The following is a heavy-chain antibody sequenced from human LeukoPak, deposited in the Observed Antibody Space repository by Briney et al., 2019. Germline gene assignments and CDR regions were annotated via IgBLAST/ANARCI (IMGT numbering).Heavy chain of an antibody. D-gene: IGHD2-15*01. CDR3: ARMTGGSDGLDM. CDR1: GFTFSRNS. J-gene: IGHJ3*02. CDR2: ISNSSSSI. Sequence: GGSLRLSCAASGFTFSRNSMNWVRQAPGKGLEWVSYISNSSSSIYYADSVRGRFTISRDNAKNSLYLQMNSLRAEDAAVYYCARMTGGSDGLDMWGQGTMVTVYS. V-gene: IGHV3-48*01.